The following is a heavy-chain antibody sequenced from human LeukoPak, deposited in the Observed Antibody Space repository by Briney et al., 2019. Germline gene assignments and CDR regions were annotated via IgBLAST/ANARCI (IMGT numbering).Heavy chain of an antibody. CDR2: ISGSGGST. D-gene: IGHD2-15*01. CDR3: AKGSSPPTYCSGGSCPS. Sequence: GGSLRLSCAASGFTFSGHTMNWVRQAPGKGLEWVSAISGSGGSTYYADSVKGRFTISRDNSKNTLYLQMNSLRAEDTAVYYCAKGSSPPTYCSGGSCPSGGQGTLVTVSS. CDR1: GFTFSGHT. V-gene: IGHV3-23*01. J-gene: IGHJ4*02.